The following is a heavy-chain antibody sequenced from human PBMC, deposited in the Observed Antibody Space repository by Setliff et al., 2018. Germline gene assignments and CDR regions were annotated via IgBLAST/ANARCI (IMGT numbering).Heavy chain of an antibody. Sequence: PGGSLRLSCAASGFTFSSYGMHWVRQAPGKELVWVSRMNSDGSRTSYADSVKGRITISRDNAKNTLYLQMNSLRAEDTAVYYCARDGGLLQFLEWSRSYMDVWGQGTLVTVS. D-gene: IGHD3-3*01. CDR2: MNSDGSRT. J-gene: IGHJ4*02. CDR3: ARDGGLLQFLEWSRSYMDV. V-gene: IGHV3-74*01. CDR1: GFTFSSYG.